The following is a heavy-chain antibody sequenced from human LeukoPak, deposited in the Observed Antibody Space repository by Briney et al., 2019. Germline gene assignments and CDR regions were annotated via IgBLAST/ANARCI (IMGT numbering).Heavy chain of an antibody. CDR3: AREGTPSGGYFDY. Sequence: GGSLTLSCAASGFTVSSNYMSWVRQAPGKGLEWVSVIYSGGSTYYADSVKDRFSISRDNPKNTLYLQMISLRAEDTAVYYCAREGTPSGGYFDYWGQGTLVTVSS. J-gene: IGHJ4*02. CDR2: IYSGGST. CDR1: GFTVSSNY. V-gene: IGHV3-66*01. D-gene: IGHD2-15*01.